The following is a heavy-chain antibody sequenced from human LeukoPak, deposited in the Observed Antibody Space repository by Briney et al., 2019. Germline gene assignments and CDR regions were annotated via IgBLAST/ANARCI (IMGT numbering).Heavy chain of an antibody. CDR3: ARDRGFGELFEGSWFDP. D-gene: IGHD3-10*01. CDR1: GGSTNNYY. V-gene: IGHV4-59*12. CDR2: IYYGGST. Sequence: SETLSLTCTVSGGSTNNYYWTWIRQPPGKGLEWIGNIYYGGSTYYNPSLKSRVTISVDTSKNQFSLKLSSVTAADTAVYYCARDRGFGELFEGSWFDPWGQGTLVTVSS. J-gene: IGHJ5*02.